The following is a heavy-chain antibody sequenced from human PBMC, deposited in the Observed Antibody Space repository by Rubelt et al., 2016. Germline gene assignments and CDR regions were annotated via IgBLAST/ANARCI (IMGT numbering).Heavy chain of an antibody. CDR3: ARDRAGGSFDY. CDR2: ITSTSGTI. CDR1: GFTFSSYS. Sequence: EVQLVESGGGLVQPGGSLRLSCAASGFTFSSYSMNWVRQAPGKGLEWLSFITSTSGTIYYADSVKGRFTISRDNAKNSLYLQLNSLRAEDTAVYYWARDRAGGSFDYWGQGTLVTVSS. D-gene: IGHD2-8*02. J-gene: IGHJ4*02. V-gene: IGHV3-48*04.